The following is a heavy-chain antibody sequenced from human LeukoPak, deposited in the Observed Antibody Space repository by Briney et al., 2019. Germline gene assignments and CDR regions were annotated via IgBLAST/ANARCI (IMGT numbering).Heavy chain of an antibody. CDR1: GGSISSYY. D-gene: IGHD6-13*01. CDR3: AREVAAAGMWSYGMDV. V-gene: IGHV4-59*12. Sequence: PSETLSLTCTVSGGSISSYYWSWIRQPPGKGLEWIGYIYYSGSTNYNPSLKSRVTISVDTSKNQFSLKLSSVTAADTAVYYCAREVAAAGMWSYGMDVWGQGTTVTVSS. CDR2: IYYSGST. J-gene: IGHJ6*02.